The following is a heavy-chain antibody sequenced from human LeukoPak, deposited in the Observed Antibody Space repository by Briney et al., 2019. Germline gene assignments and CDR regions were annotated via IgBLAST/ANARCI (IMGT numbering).Heavy chain of an antibody. Sequence: GESLKISCKGSGYTFTNYWIGWVRQMPGKGLEWMGIIYPGDSDTRYSPSFQGQVTISADESISTAFLQWSSLKASDTAMYYCARRRAVAGTYFIDYWGQGTLVTVSS. CDR2: IYPGDSDT. CDR3: ARRRAVAGTYFIDY. V-gene: IGHV5-51*01. CDR1: GYTFTNYW. J-gene: IGHJ4*02. D-gene: IGHD6-19*01.